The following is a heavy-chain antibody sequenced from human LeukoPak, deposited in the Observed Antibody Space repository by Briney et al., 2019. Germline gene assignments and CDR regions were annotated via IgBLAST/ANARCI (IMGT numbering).Heavy chain of an antibody. Sequence: GGSLRLSCAASGFTFSDYYMTWFRQAPGKGLEWVSYISSSGSTIYADSVKGRFTISRDNSKNTLYLQMNSLRAEDTAVYYCAKGRARWGSSPPYYFDYWGQGTLVTVSS. V-gene: IGHV3-11*01. CDR3: AKGRARWGSSPPYYFDY. CDR1: GFTFSDYY. CDR2: ISSSGSTI. J-gene: IGHJ4*02. D-gene: IGHD6-6*01.